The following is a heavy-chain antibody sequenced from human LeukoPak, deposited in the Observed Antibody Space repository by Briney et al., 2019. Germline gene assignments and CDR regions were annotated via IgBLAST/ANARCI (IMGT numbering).Heavy chain of an antibody. CDR1: GGSIGSNIW. V-gene: IGHV4-4*02. D-gene: IGHD2-15*01. CDR2: IYHSGNT. CDR3: ASPSGASTW. J-gene: IGHJ1*01. Sequence: SETLSLTCAVFGGSIGSNIWWSLVHQPPGKGLEWIEEIYHSGNTNYNPKGKSRVTISVDKSKNQFSLTLSSVTAADTAVYYCASPSGASTWWVQGTLVTVSS.